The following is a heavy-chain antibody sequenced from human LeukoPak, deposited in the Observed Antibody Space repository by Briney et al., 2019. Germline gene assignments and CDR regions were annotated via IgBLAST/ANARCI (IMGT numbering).Heavy chain of an antibody. Sequence: SETLSLTCAVYGGSFSGYYWSWIRQPPGKGLEWIGEINHSGSTNYNPSLKSRVTISVDTSKNQFSLKLSSVTAADTAVYYCARGARPIDYWGQGTLVTVSS. CDR1: GGSFSGYY. V-gene: IGHV4-34*01. J-gene: IGHJ4*02. CDR3: ARGARPIDY. CDR2: INHSGST.